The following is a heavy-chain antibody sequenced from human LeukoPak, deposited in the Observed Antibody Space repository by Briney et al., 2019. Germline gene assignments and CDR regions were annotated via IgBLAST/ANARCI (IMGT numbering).Heavy chain of an antibody. V-gene: IGHV4-61*02. CDR2: IYTSGST. D-gene: IGHD1-26*01. J-gene: IGHJ5*02. Sequence: SQTLSLTCTVSGGSISSGSYYWSWIRQPAGKGLEWIGRIYTSGSTNYDPSLKSRVTISVDTSKNQFSLKLSSVTAADTAVYYCARAASGTRTNNWFDPWGQGTLVTVSS. CDR1: GGSISSGSYY. CDR3: ARAASGTRTNNWFDP.